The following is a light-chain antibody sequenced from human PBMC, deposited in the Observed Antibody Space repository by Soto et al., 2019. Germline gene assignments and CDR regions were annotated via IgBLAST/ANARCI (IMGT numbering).Light chain of an antibody. J-gene: IGKJ3*01. Sequence: DLQMTQSPSSLSASVGDRVTITCRASQSISSYLNWYQQKPGKAPKLLIYAASSLQSGVPSRFSGSGSGTDFTLTISSLQPEDFATYYCQQSYSTREGTFGPGTKVDIK. CDR1: QSISSY. V-gene: IGKV1-39*01. CDR2: AAS. CDR3: QQSYSTREGT.